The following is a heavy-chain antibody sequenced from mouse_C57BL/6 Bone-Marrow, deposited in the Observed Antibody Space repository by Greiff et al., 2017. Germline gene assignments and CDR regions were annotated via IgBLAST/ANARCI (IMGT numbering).Heavy chain of an antibody. CDR1: GFNIKDDY. J-gene: IGHJ2*01. V-gene: IGHV14-4*01. CDR2: IDPENGDT. CDR3: TTTVYYYGSSTVLDY. D-gene: IGHD1-1*01. Sequence: EVQLQQSGAELVRPGASVKLSCTASGFNIKDDYMHWVKQRPEQGLEWIGWIDPENGDTEYASKFQGKATITADTSSNTAYLQLSSLTSEDTAVYYCTTTVYYYGSSTVLDYWGQGTTLTVSS.